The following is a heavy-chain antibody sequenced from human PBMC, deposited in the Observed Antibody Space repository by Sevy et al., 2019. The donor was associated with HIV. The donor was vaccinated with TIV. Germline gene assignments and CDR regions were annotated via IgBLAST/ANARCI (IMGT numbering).Heavy chain of an antibody. CDR2: MSPNTGAT. J-gene: IGHJ6*02. CDR1: GYTFTTYD. D-gene: IGHD3-3*01. Sequence: ASVKVSCAAFGYTFTTYDISWVRQAPGQGFEWMGWMSPNTGATGFAQKFQGRVTLTRNKSITTAYMELSSLTYEDTAIYYCARGGNGDFWSYEYYYYGMDVWGQGTTVTVSS. V-gene: IGHV1-8*01. CDR3: ARGGNGDFWSYEYYYYGMDV.